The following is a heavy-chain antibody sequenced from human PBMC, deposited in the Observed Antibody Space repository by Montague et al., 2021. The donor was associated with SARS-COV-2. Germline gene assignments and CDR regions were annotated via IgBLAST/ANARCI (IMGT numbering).Heavy chain of an antibody. CDR2: IYYGGST. CDR3: ARVGVITTWFYFDY. Sequence: SETLSLTCTVSGGSISSYYWSWIRQPPGKGLEWIGYIYYGGSTNYNPSLKSRVTISVDTSKNQFPLKLSSVTAADTAVYYCARVGVITTWFYFDYWGQGTLVTVSS. D-gene: IGHD3-22*01. CDR1: GGSISSYY. V-gene: IGHV4-59*01. J-gene: IGHJ4*02.